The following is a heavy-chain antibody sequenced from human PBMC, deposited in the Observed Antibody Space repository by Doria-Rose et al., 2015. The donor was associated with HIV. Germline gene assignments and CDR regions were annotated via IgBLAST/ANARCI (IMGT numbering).Heavy chain of an antibody. D-gene: IGHD6-13*01. CDR3: ARIKSSRWYHKYYFDF. CDR2: IFSDDER. J-gene: IGHJ4*02. Sequence: QITLKESGPVLVKPTETLTLTCTVSGVSLSSPGMGVSWIRQPPGKALEWLANIFSDDERSYKTSLKSRPTISSGTSKSQVVLTMTDMDPVDTATYYCARIKSSRWYHKYYFDFWGQGTLVIVSA. CDR1: GVSLSSPGMG. V-gene: IGHV2-26*01.